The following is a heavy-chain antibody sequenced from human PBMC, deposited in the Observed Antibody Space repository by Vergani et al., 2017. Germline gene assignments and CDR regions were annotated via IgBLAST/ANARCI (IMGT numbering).Heavy chain of an antibody. CDR2: IIPIFGTA. J-gene: IGHJ5*02. D-gene: IGHD3-22*01. V-gene: IGHV1-69*01. CDR1: GYTFSSYA. CDR3: ARDRASPPNGYVWFDP. Sequence: QVQLVQSGAEVKKPGASVKVSCKASGYTFSSYAISWVRQAPGQGLEWMGGIIPIFGTANYAQKFQGRVTITADESTSTAYMELSSLRSEDTAVYYCARDRASPPNGYVWFDPWGQGTLVTVSS.